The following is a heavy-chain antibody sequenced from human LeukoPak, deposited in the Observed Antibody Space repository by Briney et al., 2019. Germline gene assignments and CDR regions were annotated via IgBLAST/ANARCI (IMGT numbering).Heavy chain of an antibody. CDR3: ARSSSVTIPGYYFDY. CDR2: INPNSGNT. J-gene: IGHJ4*02. D-gene: IGHD2-21*01. Sequence: ASVKVSCKASGYTFTSYGISWVRQAPGQGLEWMGWINPNSGNTNYAQKLQGRVTMTTDTSTSTAYMELRSLRSDDTAVYYCARSSSVTIPGYYFDYWGQGTLVTVSS. V-gene: IGHV1-18*01. CDR1: GYTFTSYG.